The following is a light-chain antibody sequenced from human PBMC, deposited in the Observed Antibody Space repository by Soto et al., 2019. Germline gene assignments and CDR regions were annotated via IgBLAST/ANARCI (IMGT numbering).Light chain of an antibody. Sequence: EIVMTQSPAILSVSPGERATLSCRASQSVSSNLAWYQQQPGQAPRLLIYGAYTRATGIPARFSGSGSGTEFTLTISSLQSEDFAVYYCQQYNIWPRTFGQGTTVEIK. J-gene: IGKJ1*01. V-gene: IGKV3-15*01. CDR2: GAY. CDR1: QSVSSN. CDR3: QQYNIWPRT.